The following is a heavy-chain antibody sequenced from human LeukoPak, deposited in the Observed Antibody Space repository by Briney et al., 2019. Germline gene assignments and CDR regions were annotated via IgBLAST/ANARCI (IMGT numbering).Heavy chain of an antibody. CDR3: ARGWELFDY. J-gene: IGHJ4*02. V-gene: IGHV3-21*01. Sequence: PGWSLRLSCASSGFTFSSYSMNWLRQAPGKGLEWVSSISSSSSYIYYAGSVKGRFTISRDNAKNALYLQMNSLRAEDTAVYYCARGWELFDYWGQGTLVTVSS. CDR1: GFTFSSYS. D-gene: IGHD1-26*01. CDR2: ISSSSSYI.